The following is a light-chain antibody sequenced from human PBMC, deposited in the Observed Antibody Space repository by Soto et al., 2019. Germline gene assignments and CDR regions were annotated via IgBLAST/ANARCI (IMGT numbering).Light chain of an antibody. V-gene: IGLV2-23*02. CDR2: EVN. CDR1: RSNVGNYNL. CDR3: CSYAGSDALA. J-gene: IGLJ3*02. Sequence: QSVLTQPASASGSPGQSITISCAGTRSNVGNYNLVSWHQHQPGKAPQLMIYEVNKRPSGVANRFSGSKSGNTASLTISGLQAEDEDDYYCCSYAGSDALAFGGGTKLTVL.